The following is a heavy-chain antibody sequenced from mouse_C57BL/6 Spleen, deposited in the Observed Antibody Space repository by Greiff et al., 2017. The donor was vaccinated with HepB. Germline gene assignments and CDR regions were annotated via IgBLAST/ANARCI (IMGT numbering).Heavy chain of an antibody. CDR2: INPNNGGT. V-gene: IGHV1-26*01. Sequence: EVQLQQSGPELVKPGASVKISCKASGYTFTDYYMNWVKQSHGKSLEWIGDINPNNGGTSYNQKFKGKATLTVDKSSSTAYMEFRSLTSEDSAVYYCARPLYYDAFAYWGQGTLVTVSA. CDR1: GYTFTDYY. J-gene: IGHJ3*01. CDR3: ARPLYYDAFAY. D-gene: IGHD2-4*01.